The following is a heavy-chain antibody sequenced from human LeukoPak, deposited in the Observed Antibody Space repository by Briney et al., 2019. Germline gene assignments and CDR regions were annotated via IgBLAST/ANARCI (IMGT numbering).Heavy chain of an antibody. CDR1: GLPFNRYW. V-gene: IGHV3-23*01. Sequence: GGSLRLSCVASGLPFNRYWMSWVRQTPGKGLEWVSAISGSGGASYYADSVKGRFTISRDNSKNTLYLQMNSLRAEDTAVYYCAKDLSQWLEYYFDCWGQGTLVTVSS. J-gene: IGHJ4*02. D-gene: IGHD6-19*01. CDR3: AKDLSQWLEYYFDC. CDR2: ISGSGGAS.